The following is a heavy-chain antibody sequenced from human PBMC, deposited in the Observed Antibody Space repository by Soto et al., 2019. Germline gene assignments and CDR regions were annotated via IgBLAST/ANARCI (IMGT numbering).Heavy chain of an antibody. CDR2: INSDGSST. V-gene: IGHV3-74*01. Sequence: GGSLRLSCAASGLTFSSYWMHWVRQAPGKGLVWVSRINSDGSSTSYADSVKGRFTISRDNAKNTLYLQMNSLRAEDTAVYYCAREGQNDAFDIWGQGTMVTVS. CDR3: AREGQNDAFDI. CDR1: GLTFSSYW. J-gene: IGHJ3*02.